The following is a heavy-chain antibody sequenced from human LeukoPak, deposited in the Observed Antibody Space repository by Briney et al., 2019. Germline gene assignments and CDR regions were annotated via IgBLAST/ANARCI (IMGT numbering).Heavy chain of an antibody. Sequence: GRSLRLSCAASGFTFSSYGMHWVRQAPGKGLEWVAVIWYDGSNKYYADSVKGRFTISRDNSKNTLYLQMNSLRAEDTAVYYCARDQQSEYYFDYWGQETLVTVSS. CDR2: IWYDGSNK. V-gene: IGHV3-33*01. CDR3: ARDQQSEYYFDY. CDR1: GFTFSSYG. J-gene: IGHJ4*02. D-gene: IGHD6-13*01.